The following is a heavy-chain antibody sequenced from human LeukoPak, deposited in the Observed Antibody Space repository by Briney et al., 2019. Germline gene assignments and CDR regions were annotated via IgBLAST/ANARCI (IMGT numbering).Heavy chain of an antibody. D-gene: IGHD6-13*01. CDR1: GFIFNNYF. J-gene: IGHJ6*02. CDR3: AKDLPGSRYYYYGMDV. CDR2: IKPDGSES. Sequence: AGGSLRLSCAASGFIFNNYFTSWVRQAPGKGLEWVANIKPDGSESYYIDSVKGRFTLSRDNAKNSLDLQMNSLRAEDTAVYYCAKDLPGSRYYYYGMDVWGQGTTVTVSS. V-gene: IGHV3-7*03.